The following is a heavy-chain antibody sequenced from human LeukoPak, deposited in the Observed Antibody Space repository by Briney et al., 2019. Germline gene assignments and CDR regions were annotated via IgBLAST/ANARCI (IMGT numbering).Heavy chain of an antibody. Sequence: SETLSLTCTVSGDSISSRSYYWDWIRQPPGGGLEWMGSIFYRGSTYYNPSLKSRVTISIDTSKNQFSLKLSSVTAADTAVYYCATRVWFGELFWFDPWGQGTLVTVSS. CDR1: GDSISSRSYY. V-gene: IGHV4-39*07. D-gene: IGHD3-10*01. J-gene: IGHJ5*02. CDR3: ATRVWFGELFWFDP. CDR2: IFYRGST.